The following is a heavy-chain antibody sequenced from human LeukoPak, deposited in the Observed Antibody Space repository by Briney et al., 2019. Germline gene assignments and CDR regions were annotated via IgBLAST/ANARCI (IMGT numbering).Heavy chain of an antibody. J-gene: IGHJ4*02. CDR3: ARGTLNIPGEHGAFDY. V-gene: IGHV3-11*04. CDR2: ISSSGSTI. Sequence: GGSLRLSCAASGFTFSNYGLSWIRQAPGKGLEWVSYISSSGSTIYYADSVKGRFTISRDNAKNSLYLQMNSLRAEDTAVYYCARGTLNIPGEHGAFDYWGQGTLVTVSS. CDR1: GFTFSNYG. D-gene: IGHD1-14*01.